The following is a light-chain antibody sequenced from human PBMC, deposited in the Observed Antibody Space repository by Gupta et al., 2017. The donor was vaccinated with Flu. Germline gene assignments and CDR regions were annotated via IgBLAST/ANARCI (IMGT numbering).Light chain of an antibody. CDR2: KSN. CDR1: GYYSLARYY. V-gene: IGLV1-47*01. J-gene: IGLJ2*01. Sequence: GTIFCTCSGYYSLARYYVHWYQQLPRAAPKLFIYKSNRRPSGVPDRFSGSKSGTSASLAISGLRAEDEADYYGAACDGSLRDVVFGSGTKLPVL. CDR3: AACDGSLRDVV.